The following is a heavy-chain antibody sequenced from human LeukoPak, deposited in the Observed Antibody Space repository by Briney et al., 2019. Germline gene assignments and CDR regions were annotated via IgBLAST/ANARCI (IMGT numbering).Heavy chain of an antibody. D-gene: IGHD6-13*01. CDR1: GFTFSNYG. CDR2: ISYDGSNK. Sequence: PGRSLRLSCAASGFTFSNYGMHRVRQAPGKGLEWVAVISYDGSNKYYADSVKGRFTISRDNSKNTLYLQMNSLRAEDTAVYYCESLQQLVRSAWMDVWGQGTTVTVSS. CDR3: ESLQQLVRSAWMDV. J-gene: IGHJ6*02. V-gene: IGHV3-30*03.